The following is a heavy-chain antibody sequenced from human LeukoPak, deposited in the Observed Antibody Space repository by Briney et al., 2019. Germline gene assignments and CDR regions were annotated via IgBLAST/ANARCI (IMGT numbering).Heavy chain of an antibody. CDR1: GFTFSDYY. V-gene: IGHV3-11*04. Sequence: GGSLRLSCAASGFTFSDYYMSWIRQAPGKGLEWVSYISSGGRPIYYADSVKGRFTMSRDNAKNSLYLQMNSLRAEDTAVYYCARPVVAATTPDTFDIWGQGTMVTVSS. CDR3: ARPVVAATTPDTFDI. CDR2: ISSGGRPI. J-gene: IGHJ3*02. D-gene: IGHD2-15*01.